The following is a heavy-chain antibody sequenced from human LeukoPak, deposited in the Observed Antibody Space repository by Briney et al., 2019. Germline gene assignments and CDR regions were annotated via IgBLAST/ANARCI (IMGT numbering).Heavy chain of an antibody. D-gene: IGHD5-18*01. Sequence: SETLSLTCTVSGGPVRSGNYYWSWIRQPPGKGLEWIGYIYYTGNTNYNPSLKSRVTISVDTSKKQFSLKLSSVTAAGTALYYCARYTGYGYAFDIWGQGTVVTVSS. CDR3: ARYTGYGYAFDI. CDR1: GGPVRSGNYY. V-gene: IGHV4-61*01. J-gene: IGHJ3*02. CDR2: IYYTGNT.